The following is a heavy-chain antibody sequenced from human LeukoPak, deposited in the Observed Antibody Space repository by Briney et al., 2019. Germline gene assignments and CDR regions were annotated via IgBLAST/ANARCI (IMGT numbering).Heavy chain of an antibody. J-gene: IGHJ5*02. Sequence: ASVKVSCKASGYTFTGYYMHWVRQAPGQGLEWMGWINPNSGGTNYAQKSQGRVTMTRDTSISTAYMELSRLRSDDTAVYYCAREGYYDSSGETQIPFDPWGQGTLVTVSS. CDR3: AREGYYDSSGETQIPFDP. CDR1: GYTFTGYY. CDR2: INPNSGGT. V-gene: IGHV1-2*02. D-gene: IGHD3-22*01.